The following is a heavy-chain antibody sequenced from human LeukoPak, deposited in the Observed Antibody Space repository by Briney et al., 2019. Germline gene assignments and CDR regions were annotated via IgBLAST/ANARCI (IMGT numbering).Heavy chain of an antibody. Sequence: PGGSLRLSCAASGFTFSNFWISWVRQAPGKALEWVANIKTDGSATYYADSVKGRFTISRDNAKNSLYLEINSLRVEDTAVYYCVRNLPGTGYWGQGTLVTVSS. CDR2: IKTDGSAT. CDR3: VRNLPGTGY. D-gene: IGHD3-9*01. J-gene: IGHJ4*02. V-gene: IGHV3-7*01. CDR1: GFTFSNFW.